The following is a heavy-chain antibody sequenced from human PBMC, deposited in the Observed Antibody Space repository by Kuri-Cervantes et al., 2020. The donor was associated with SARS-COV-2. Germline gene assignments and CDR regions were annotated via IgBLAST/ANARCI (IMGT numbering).Heavy chain of an antibody. V-gene: IGHV3-73*01. D-gene: IGHD3-16*02. J-gene: IGHJ4*02. CDR1: GFTFSGSA. CDR2: IRSKANSYAT. Sequence: GGSLRLSCATSGFTFSGSAMHWVRQASGKGLEWVGRIRSKANSYATAYAASVKGRFTISRDDSKNTAYLQMNSLKTEDTAVYYCTGNYDYVWGSNRYDTDYWGQGTLVTVSS. CDR3: TGNYDYVWGSNRYDTDY.